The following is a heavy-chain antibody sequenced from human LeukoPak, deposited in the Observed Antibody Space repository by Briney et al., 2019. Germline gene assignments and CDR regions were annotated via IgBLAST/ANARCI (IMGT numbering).Heavy chain of an antibody. D-gene: IGHD6-19*01. CDR3: ARAGTGRWQWHLIDC. CDR2: IKPDESEK. Sequence: GGSLRLSCEASGFTFSTYWMNWVRQAPGKGLEWVANIKPDESEKNYADSVRGRVTISRDNTKNSLFLQMNSLRVDDSAVYYCARAGTGRWQWHLIDCWGQGILVTVSS. V-gene: IGHV3-7*01. J-gene: IGHJ4*01. CDR1: GFTFSTYW.